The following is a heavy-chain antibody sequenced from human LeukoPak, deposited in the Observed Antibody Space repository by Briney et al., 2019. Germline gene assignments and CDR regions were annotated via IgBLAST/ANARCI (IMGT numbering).Heavy chain of an antibody. J-gene: IGHJ4*02. D-gene: IGHD6-6*01. CDR2: IYYTGST. Sequence: SEALSLTCSVSGGSISSLYWSWIRQPPGKGLEWIGYIYYTGSTNNNPPLKSRVTMFVDMSKNQFSRRLSSVTAADTAVYYCARHREYSSSSPFDHWGQGTLVTVSS. V-gene: IGHV4-59*08. CDR1: GGSISSLY. CDR3: ARHREYSSSSPFDH.